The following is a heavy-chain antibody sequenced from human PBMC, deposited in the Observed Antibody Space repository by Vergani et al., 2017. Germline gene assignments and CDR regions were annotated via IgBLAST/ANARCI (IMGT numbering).Heavy chain of an antibody. J-gene: IGHJ4*02. Sequence: EVQLVESGGGLVQPGGSLRLSCAASGFTVSSNYMSWVRQAPGKGLEWVSVIYSGGSTYYADSVKGRFTISRDNSKNTLYLQMNSLRAEDTAVYYCARAPYYYDSSGYYLAERYYFDYWGQGTLVTVSS. V-gene: IGHV3-66*02. CDR2: IYSGGST. CDR3: ARAPYYYDSSGYYLAERYYFDY. CDR1: GFTVSSNY. D-gene: IGHD3-22*01.